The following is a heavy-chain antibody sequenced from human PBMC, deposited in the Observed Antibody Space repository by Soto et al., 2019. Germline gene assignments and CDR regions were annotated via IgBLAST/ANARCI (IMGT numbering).Heavy chain of an antibody. CDR2: IYPRDSDT. CDR3: TRTGVSSTFEI. Sequence: GESLKISCKGSGFSFSGYWIGWVRQMPGKGLECMGIIYPRDSDTRYNPSFQGQVTISVDTSISTAYLQWSSLRTSDTAMYYCTRTGVSSTFEIWGQGTMVTVSS. D-gene: IGHD3-3*01. J-gene: IGHJ3*02. V-gene: IGHV5-51*01. CDR1: GFSFSGYW.